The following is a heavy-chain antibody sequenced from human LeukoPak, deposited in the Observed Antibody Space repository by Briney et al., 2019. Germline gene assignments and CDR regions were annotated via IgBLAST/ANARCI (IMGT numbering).Heavy chain of an antibody. CDR2: ISYDGSNK. CDR1: GFTFSSYA. J-gene: IGHJ6*02. Sequence: GGSLRLSCAASGFTFSSYALHWVRQAPGKGLEWVAVISYDGSNKYYADSVKGRFTISRDISKNTLYLQMNSLRAEDTAVYYCARPNYYDSSAFYYYFYGMDVWGQGTTVTVSS. V-gene: IGHV3-30-3*01. D-gene: IGHD3-22*01. CDR3: ARPNYYDSSAFYYYFYGMDV.